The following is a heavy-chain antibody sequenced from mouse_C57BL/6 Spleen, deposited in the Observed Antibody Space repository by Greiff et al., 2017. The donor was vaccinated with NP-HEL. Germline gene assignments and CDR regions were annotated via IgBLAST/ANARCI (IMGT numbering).Heavy chain of an antibody. J-gene: IGHJ1*03. CDR3: ARADYYGSSYGYFDV. CDR2: ISSGSSNI. Sequence: DVMLVESGGGLVKPGGSLKLSCAASGFTFSDYGMHWVRQAPAKGLEWVAYISSGSSNIYYADTVKGRFTISRDNAKNTLFLQMNSLRSEDTAMYYCARADYYGSSYGYFDVWGTGTTVTVSS. CDR1: GFTFSDYG. D-gene: IGHD1-1*01. V-gene: IGHV5-17*01.